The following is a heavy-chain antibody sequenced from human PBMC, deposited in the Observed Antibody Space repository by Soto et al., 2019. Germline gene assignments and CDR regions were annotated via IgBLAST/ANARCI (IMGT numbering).Heavy chain of an antibody. CDR1: GGSFSGYY. V-gene: IGHV4-34*01. CDR3: ATAQFNRFDY. CDR2: INHSGST. Sequence: QVQLQQWGAGLLKPSETLSLTCAVYGGSFSGYYWSWIRQPPGKGLEWIGEINHSGSTNYNPSLKRRVTISVDTSKNQFSLKLSSVTAADTAVYYCATAQFNRFDYWGQGTLVTVSS. J-gene: IGHJ4*02.